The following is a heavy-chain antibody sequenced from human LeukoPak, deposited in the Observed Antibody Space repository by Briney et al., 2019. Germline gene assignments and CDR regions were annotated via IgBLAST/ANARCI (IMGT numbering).Heavy chain of an antibody. V-gene: IGHV3-21*01. CDR1: GFTFSSYS. CDR3: ARGLSLFPFDY. J-gene: IGHJ4*02. Sequence: GGSLRPSCAASGFTFSSYSMNWVRQAPGKGLEWVSSISSSSSYIYYADSVKGRFAISRDNAKNSLYLQMNSLRAEDTAVYYCARGLSLFPFDYWGQGTLVTVSS. D-gene: IGHD3-16*02. CDR2: ISSSSSYI.